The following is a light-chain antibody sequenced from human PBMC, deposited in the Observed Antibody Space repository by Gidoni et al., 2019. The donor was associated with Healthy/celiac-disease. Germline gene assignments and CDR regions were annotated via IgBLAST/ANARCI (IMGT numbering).Light chain of an antibody. V-gene: IGKV2-28*01. CDR3: MQALQTPFT. Sequence: DIVMTQSPLYLPVPPGEPASISCRSSQSRLHSNRYNYLDWCLQKPGQSPQLLIYLGSNRASGVPDRFSGSGSGTDFTLKISRVEAEDVGVYYCMQALQTPFTFGGGTKVEIK. J-gene: IGKJ4*01. CDR1: QSRLHSNRYNY. CDR2: LGS.